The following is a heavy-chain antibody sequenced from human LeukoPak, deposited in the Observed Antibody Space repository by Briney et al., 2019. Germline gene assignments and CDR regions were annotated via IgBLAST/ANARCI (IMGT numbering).Heavy chain of an antibody. CDR2: IRSKANSYAT. D-gene: IGHD3-22*01. Sequence: PGGSLRLSCAASGFTFSGSAMHWVRQASGKGLEWVGRIRSKANSYATAYAASVKGRFTISRDDSKNTAYLQMNSLKTEDTAVYYCTVKEDDSSGYYYIGPPIDYWGQGTLVTVSS. CDR1: GFTFSGSA. V-gene: IGHV3-73*01. J-gene: IGHJ4*02. CDR3: TVKEDDSSGYYYIGPPIDY.